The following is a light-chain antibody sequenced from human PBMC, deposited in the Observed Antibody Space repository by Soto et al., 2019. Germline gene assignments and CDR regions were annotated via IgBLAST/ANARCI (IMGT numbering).Light chain of an antibody. CDR1: QSVSSN. Sequence: EIVMTQSPATLSVSPGGRATLSCMASQSVSSNLAWYQQKPGQAPRLLIYGASTRATGIPARFSGSGSGTEFTLTISSLEPEDFAVYYCQQRSNWPSTFGPGTKVDIK. V-gene: IGKV3-15*01. J-gene: IGKJ3*01. CDR2: GAS. CDR3: QQRSNWPST.